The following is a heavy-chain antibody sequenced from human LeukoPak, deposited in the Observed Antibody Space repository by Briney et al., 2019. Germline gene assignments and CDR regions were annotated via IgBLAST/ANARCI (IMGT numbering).Heavy chain of an antibody. J-gene: IGHJ4*02. CDR1: GFTFSSYA. CDR3: ATFPATGYGDYPYYFDY. D-gene: IGHD4-17*01. V-gene: IGHV3-23*01. CDR2: ISGSGGST. Sequence: PGGSLRLSCAASGFTFSSYAMSWVRQAPGKGLEWVSAISGSGGSTYYADSVKGRFTISRDNSKNTLYLQMNSLRAKDTAVYYCATFPATGYGDYPYYFDYWGQGTLVTVSS.